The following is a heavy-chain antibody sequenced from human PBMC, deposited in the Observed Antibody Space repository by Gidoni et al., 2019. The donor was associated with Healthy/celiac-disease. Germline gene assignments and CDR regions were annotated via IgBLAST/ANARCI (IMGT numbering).Heavy chain of an antibody. D-gene: IGHD3-10*01. Sequence: EVQLVESGGGLVKPGGSLRLSCAASGFTFSSYSMNWVRQAPGKGLEWVSSISSSSSYIYYADSVKGRFTISRDNAKNSLYLQMNSLRAEDTAVYYCARERHSANWYFDLWGRGTLVTVSS. CDR3: ARERHSANWYFDL. CDR1: GFTFSSYS. V-gene: IGHV3-21*01. CDR2: ISSSSSYI. J-gene: IGHJ2*01.